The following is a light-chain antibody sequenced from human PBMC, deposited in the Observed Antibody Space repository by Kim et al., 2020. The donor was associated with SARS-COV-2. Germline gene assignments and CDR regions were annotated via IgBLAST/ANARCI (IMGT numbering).Light chain of an antibody. CDR3: QQREDWPLT. CDR1: QSVSTT. J-gene: IGKJ4*01. V-gene: IGKV3-11*01. CDR2: DAS. Sequence: LSPGERATLSCRASQSVSTTVAWFQHKPGQAPRLLIHDASYRATGIPARFSGSGSGTDFTLTITGLQAEDFAVYYCQQREDWPLTFGGGTKVDIK.